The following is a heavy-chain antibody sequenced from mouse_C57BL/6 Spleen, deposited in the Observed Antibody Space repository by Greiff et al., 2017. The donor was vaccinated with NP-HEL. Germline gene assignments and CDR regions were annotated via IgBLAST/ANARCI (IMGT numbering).Heavy chain of an antibody. J-gene: IGHJ3*01. CDR2: ISYDGSN. V-gene: IGHV3-6*01. Sequence: EVQLVESGPGLVKPSQSLSLTCSVTGYSITSGYYWNWIRQFPGNKLEWMGYISYDGSNNYNPSLKNRISITRDTSKNQFFLKLNSVTTEDTATYYCARGGEIFAYWGQGTLVTVSA. CDR3: ARGGEIFAY. CDR1: GYSITSGYY.